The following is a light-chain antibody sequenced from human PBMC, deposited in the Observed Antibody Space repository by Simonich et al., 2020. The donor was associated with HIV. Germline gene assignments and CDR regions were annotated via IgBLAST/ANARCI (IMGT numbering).Light chain of an antibody. CDR1: PSISSW. CDR2: EAS. J-gene: IGKJ2*01. Sequence: DIQMTQSPSTLSASVGDRVTITCRASPSISSWLACYQQKPGKAPKLLIYEASSLESGGPSRFSGSGSGTEFTLTISSLQPDDFATYYCQQYNSYSYTFGQGTKLEIK. V-gene: IGKV1-5*03. CDR3: QQYNSYSYT.